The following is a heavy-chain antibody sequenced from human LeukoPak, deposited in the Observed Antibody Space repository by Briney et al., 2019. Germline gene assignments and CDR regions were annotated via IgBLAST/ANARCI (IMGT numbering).Heavy chain of an antibody. CDR3: ARGWELLNLFDY. Sequence: PGRSLRLSCAASGFTFSSYSMNWVRQAPGKGLEWVSSISSSSSYIYYADSVKGRFTISRDNAKNSLYLQMNSLRAEDTAVYYCARGWELLNLFDYWGQGTLVTVSS. CDR2: ISSSSSYI. V-gene: IGHV3-21*01. D-gene: IGHD1-26*01. CDR1: GFTFSSYS. J-gene: IGHJ4*02.